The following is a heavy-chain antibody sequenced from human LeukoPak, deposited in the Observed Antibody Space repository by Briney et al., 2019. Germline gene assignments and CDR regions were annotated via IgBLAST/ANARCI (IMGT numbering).Heavy chain of an antibody. J-gene: IGHJ4*02. CDR2: IYSSGST. CDR3: ARGSSGWYSIDY. CDR1: GGSINNYY. Sequence: PSETLSLTCTVSGGSINNYYWSWIRQPAGKGLEWIGRIYSSGSTNHSPSLKSRVTMSVDTSKNQFSLKLSSVTAADTAVYYCARGSSGWYSIDYWGQGTLVTVSS. V-gene: IGHV4-4*07. D-gene: IGHD6-19*01.